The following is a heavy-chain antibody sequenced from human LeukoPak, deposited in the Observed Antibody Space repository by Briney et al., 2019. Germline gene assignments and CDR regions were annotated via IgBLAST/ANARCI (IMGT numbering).Heavy chain of an antibody. Sequence: AASVKVSCKASGYTFTSYAMNWVRQAPGQGLEWMGWISAYNGNTNYAQKLQGRVTMTTDTSTSTAYMELRSLRSDDTAVYYCARQGGYYSPDYWGQGTLVTVSS. V-gene: IGHV1-18*01. CDR3: ARQGGYYSPDY. D-gene: IGHD3-22*01. CDR2: ISAYNGNT. CDR1: GYTFTSYA. J-gene: IGHJ4*02.